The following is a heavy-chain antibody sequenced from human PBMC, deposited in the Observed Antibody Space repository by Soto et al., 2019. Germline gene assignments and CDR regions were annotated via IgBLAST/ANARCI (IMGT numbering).Heavy chain of an antibody. CDR2: INSDGSST. V-gene: IGHV3-74*01. J-gene: IGHJ5*02. Sequence: GGSLRLSCAASGFTFSSYWMHWVRQAPGKGLVWVSRINSDGSSTSYADSVKGRFTISRDNAKNTLYLQMNSLRAEDTAVYYCAREDFWSGYRENWFDPWGQGTLVTVSS. D-gene: IGHD3-3*01. CDR3: AREDFWSGYRENWFDP. CDR1: GFTFSSYW.